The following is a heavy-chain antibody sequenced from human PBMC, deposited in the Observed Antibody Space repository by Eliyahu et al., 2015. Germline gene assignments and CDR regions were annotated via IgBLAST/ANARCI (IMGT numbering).Heavy chain of an antibody. J-gene: IGHJ4*02. Sequence: SDYGMHWVRQAPGKGLEWVAFISYDGSNKYYTDSVKGRFTISRDNSKNTLFLQMSSLRVEDTAVYYCTREGGAYDWGQGTLVTVAS. CDR2: ISYDGSNK. D-gene: IGHD5-12*01. CDR3: TREGGAYD. CDR1: SDYG. V-gene: IGHV3-30*03.